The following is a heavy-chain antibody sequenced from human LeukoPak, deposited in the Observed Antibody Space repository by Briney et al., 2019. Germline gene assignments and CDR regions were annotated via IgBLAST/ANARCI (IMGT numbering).Heavy chain of an antibody. V-gene: IGHV4-59*01. Sequence: SETLSLTCTVSGGSIGSYYWSWIRQPPGRGLEWIGYIYYSVSANYNPSLKSRVTISVDTSKNQFSLKLSSVTAADTAVYYCARAPGGWSMDVWGQGTTVTVSS. CDR3: ARAPGGWSMDV. CDR1: GGSIGSYY. D-gene: IGHD2-15*01. J-gene: IGHJ6*02. CDR2: IYYSVSA.